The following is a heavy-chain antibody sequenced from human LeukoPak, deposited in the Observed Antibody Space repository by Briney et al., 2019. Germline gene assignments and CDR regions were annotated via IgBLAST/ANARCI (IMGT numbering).Heavy chain of an antibody. CDR2: IKPDGSEK. Sequence: GGSLRLSCAASGFTFSNAWMSWVRQAPGRGLEWVVNIKPDGSEKYYVDSVKGRFTISRDNAKNSLYLQMNSLRAEDTAVYYCAGSRGVDYWGQGTLVTVSS. D-gene: IGHD3-10*01. CDR1: GFTFSNAW. CDR3: AGSRGVDY. J-gene: IGHJ4*02. V-gene: IGHV3-7*01.